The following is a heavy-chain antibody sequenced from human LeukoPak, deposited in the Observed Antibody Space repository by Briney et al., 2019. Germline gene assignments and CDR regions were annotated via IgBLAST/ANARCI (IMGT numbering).Heavy chain of an antibody. V-gene: IGHV3-23*01. J-gene: IGHJ4*02. Sequence: GGSLRLSCAASGFTFSSYGMSWVRQAPGKGLEWGSAISGSGGSTYYADSVKGRFTISRDNSKNTLYLQMNSLRAEDTAVYYCAKDRHKTTVTEPHFDYWGQGTLVTVSS. D-gene: IGHD4-17*01. CDR3: AKDRHKTTVTEPHFDY. CDR2: ISGSGGST. CDR1: GFTFSSYG.